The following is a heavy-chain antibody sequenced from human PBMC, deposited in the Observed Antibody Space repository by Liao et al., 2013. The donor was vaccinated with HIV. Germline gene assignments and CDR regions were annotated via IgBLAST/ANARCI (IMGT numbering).Heavy chain of an antibody. J-gene: IGHJ5*02. Sequence: QVQLHQWGEGLLRPSETLSLTCAVYGGSLSGDYWSWIRQSPGRGLEWIGEINHSGNTDYNPSLKTRFTISVDTSKNQFSLKVRSVTAADTAVYYCARGQYHHRWFDPWGQGTLVTVSS. CDR3: ARGQYHHRWFDP. V-gene: IGHV4-34*01. D-gene: IGHD1-14*01. CDR2: INHSGNT. CDR1: GGSLSGDY.